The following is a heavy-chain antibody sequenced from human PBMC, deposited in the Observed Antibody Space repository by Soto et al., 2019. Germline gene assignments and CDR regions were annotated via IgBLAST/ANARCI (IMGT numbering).Heavy chain of an antibody. CDR1: GGSVSSGAYY. D-gene: IGHD5-12*01. V-gene: IGHV4-31*03. J-gene: IGHJ3*02. CDR3: ARARLRAVYAFDI. Sequence: SETLSLTCTVSGGSVSSGAYYWTWIRQRPGKGLEWIGYIYYSGSTYYSPSLKSRLSISLDTSKNQFSLRLSSVTAADTAMYYCARARLRAVYAFDIWGQGTMVTV. CDR2: IYYSGST.